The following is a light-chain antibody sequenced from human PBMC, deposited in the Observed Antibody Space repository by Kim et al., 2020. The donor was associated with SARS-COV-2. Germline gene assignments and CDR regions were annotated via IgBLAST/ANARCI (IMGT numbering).Light chain of an antibody. CDR3: QQYIDWPLT. Sequence: PVDSLPPSSRASHSVTSHLAWYQQKPGQAPRLLIYGASTRATGISARFSASGSGTEFTLTISSLQSEDFAVYHCQQYIDWPLTFGQGTKVDIK. CDR1: HSVTSH. V-gene: IGKV3-15*01. CDR2: GAS. J-gene: IGKJ1*01.